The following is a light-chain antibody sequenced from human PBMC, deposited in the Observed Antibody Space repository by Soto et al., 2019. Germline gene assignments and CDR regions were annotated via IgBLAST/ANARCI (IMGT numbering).Light chain of an antibody. J-gene: IGLJ2*01. Sequence: QSVLTQPASVSGSPGQSITISCTGTSSDVGGYNYVSWYQQHPGKAPKLMIYDVSNRPSGVSNRFSGSKSGNTASLTISGLPAEDEADYYCSSYTSSSTLENVVFGGGTKVTVL. CDR1: SSDVGGYNY. CDR3: SSYTSSSTLENVV. V-gene: IGLV2-14*01. CDR2: DVS.